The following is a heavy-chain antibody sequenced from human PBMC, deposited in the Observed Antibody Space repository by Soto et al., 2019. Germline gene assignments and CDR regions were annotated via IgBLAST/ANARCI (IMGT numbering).Heavy chain of an antibody. CDR1: GDSISSGDSY. D-gene: IGHD3-3*01. Sequence: PSETLSLTCTVSGDSISSGDSYWSWIRQSPGKGLEWIGYIYSSGITYYNESLKSRVSMSVDTSNNQFSLKMNSVTAADSAVYYCARGREGGSDSLGSGYYTNWFDTWGQGRLVTVSS. CDR3: ARGREGGSDSLGSGYYTNWFDT. V-gene: IGHV4-30-4*01. J-gene: IGHJ5*02. CDR2: IYSSGIT.